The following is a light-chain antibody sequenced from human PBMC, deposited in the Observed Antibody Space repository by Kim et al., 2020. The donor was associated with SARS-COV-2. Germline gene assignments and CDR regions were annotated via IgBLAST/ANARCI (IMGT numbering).Light chain of an antibody. J-gene: IGKJ1*01. CDR2: KSS. CDR3: QQYKNDSEK. CDR1: QSITSW. V-gene: IGKV1-5*03. Sequence: DIQMTQSPSTLSASVGDRVTITCRASQSITSWLAWYQQKPGKAPKLLIYKSSTLESGVPSRFSGSGSGTEFTLTISSLQPDDFATYYCQQYKNDSEKFGQGTKVDIK.